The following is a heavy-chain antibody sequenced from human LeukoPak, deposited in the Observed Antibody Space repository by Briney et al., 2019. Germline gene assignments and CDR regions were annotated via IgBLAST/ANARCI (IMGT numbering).Heavy chain of an antibody. CDR3: ARGTSGWVFQVYYFDY. V-gene: IGHV3-21*01. CDR2: ISSSTASRTHI. CDR1: GFIFSSYS. D-gene: IGHD6-19*01. Sequence: GGSLRLSCEVSGFIFSSYSMNWVRQAPGKGLEWVSSISSSTASRTHIYYADSVKGRFTISRDNAKNSLYLQMNSLRAEDTAVYYCARGTSGWVFQVYYFDYWGQGTLVTVSS. J-gene: IGHJ4*02.